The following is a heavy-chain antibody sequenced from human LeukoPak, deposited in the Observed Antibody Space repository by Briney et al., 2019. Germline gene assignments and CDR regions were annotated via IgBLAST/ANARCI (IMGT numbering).Heavy chain of an antibody. J-gene: IGHJ3*02. CDR2: IRSKANNYAT. CDR1: GFTFSGSA. V-gene: IGHV3-73*01. Sequence: GGSLRLSCAASGFTFSGSAMHWVRQASGKGLEWVGRIRSKANNYATASAAPVKGRFTFSRDDSKNTAYLRMNSLKTEDTAVYYCTSSGSYLDAFDIWGQGTVVTVSS. CDR3: TSSGSYLDAFDI. D-gene: IGHD1-26*01.